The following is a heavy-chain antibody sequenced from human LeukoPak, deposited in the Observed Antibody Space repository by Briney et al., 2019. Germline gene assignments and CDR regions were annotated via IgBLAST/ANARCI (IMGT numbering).Heavy chain of an antibody. CDR3: ARDYYDSSGYYGRPNWFDP. J-gene: IGHJ5*02. D-gene: IGHD3-22*01. V-gene: IGHV1-18*01. Sequence: AAVKVSCKASGYTFTSYGISWVRQAPGQGLEWMGWISAYNGNTNYAQKLQGRVTMTTDTSTSTAYMELRSLRSDDTAVYYCARDYYDSSGYYGRPNWFDPWGQGTLVTVSS. CDR2: ISAYNGNT. CDR1: GYTFTSYG.